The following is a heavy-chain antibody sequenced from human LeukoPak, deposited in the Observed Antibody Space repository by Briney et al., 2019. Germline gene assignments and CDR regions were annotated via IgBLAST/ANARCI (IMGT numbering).Heavy chain of an antibody. CDR3: AIDHSGSYQYFDY. V-gene: IGHV3-9*03. D-gene: IGHD1-26*01. J-gene: IGHJ4*02. CDR2: INWNSGSI. CDR1: GFSFDDYA. Sequence: PGRSLRLSCAASGFSFDDYAMHWVRQAPGKGLEWVSRINWNSGSIAYADSVKGRFTISRDNAKNSLYLQMNSLRAEDMALYYCAIDHSGSYQYFDYWGQGTLVTVSS.